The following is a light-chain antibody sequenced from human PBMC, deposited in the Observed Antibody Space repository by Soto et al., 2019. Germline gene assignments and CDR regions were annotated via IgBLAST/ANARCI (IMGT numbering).Light chain of an antibody. CDR1: QSVSSSY. CDR3: QQYGSSIT. V-gene: IGKV3-20*01. Sequence: EIVFTQSPGTLSLSPGERATLSCRASQSVSSSYLAWYQQKPGQAPRLLIYGASNRATGIPARFSGSGSGTDFTLTISRLEPEDFAVYYCQQYGSSITFGQGTRLEIK. J-gene: IGKJ5*01. CDR2: GAS.